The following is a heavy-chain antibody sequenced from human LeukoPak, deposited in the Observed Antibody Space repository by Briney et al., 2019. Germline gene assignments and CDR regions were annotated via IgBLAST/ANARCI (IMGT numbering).Heavy chain of an antibody. CDR3: AILTSSSSWHLSDAFDI. CDR2: IRYDGSNK. V-gene: IGHV3-30*02. J-gene: IGHJ3*02. D-gene: IGHD6-13*01. Sequence: GGSLRLSCAASGCTFSSYGTHWVRQAPGKGLEWVAFIRYDGSNKYYADSVKGRFTISRDNSKNTLYLQMNSLRAEDTAVYYCAILTSSSSWHLSDAFDIWGQGTMVTVSS. CDR1: GCTFSSYG.